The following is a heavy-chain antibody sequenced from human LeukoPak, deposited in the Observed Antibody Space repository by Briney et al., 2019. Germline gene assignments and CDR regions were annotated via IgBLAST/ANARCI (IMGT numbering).Heavy chain of an antibody. CDR3: ARGFFPIFGVVIGSWFDP. CDR2: INPSGGST. J-gene: IGHJ5*02. Sequence: GASVKVSCKASGYTFTSYYMHWVRQAPGQGLEWMGIINPSGGSTSYAQKFQGRVTMTRDMSTSTVYMELSSLRSEDTAVYYCARGFFPIFGVVIGSWFDPWGQGTLVTVSS. D-gene: IGHD3-3*01. V-gene: IGHV1-46*01. CDR1: GYTFTSYY.